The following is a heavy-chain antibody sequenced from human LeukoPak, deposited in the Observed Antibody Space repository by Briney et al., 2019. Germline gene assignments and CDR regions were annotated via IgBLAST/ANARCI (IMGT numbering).Heavy chain of an antibody. V-gene: IGHV4-4*07. CDR2: ILTGGNT. J-gene: IGHJ4*02. CDR3: ARVGDSATYFDY. D-gene: IGHD2-21*02. Sequence: SETLSLTCTVSGGSISSYYWSWIRQPARKGLEWIGRILTGGNTNYNPSLKSRVTMSGDRSKNQFSLKLSSVTAADTAVYYCARVGDSATYFDYWGQGTLVTVSS. CDR1: GGSISSYY.